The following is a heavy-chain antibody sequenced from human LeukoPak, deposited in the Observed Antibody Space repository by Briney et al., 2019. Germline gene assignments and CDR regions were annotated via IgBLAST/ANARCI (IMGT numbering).Heavy chain of an antibody. V-gene: IGHV1-2*02. CDR3: ARDSYQLLFVVGREVGWFDP. D-gene: IGHD2-2*01. CDR2: INPNSGGA. CDR1: GYTFTSYG. Sequence: ASVKVSCKASGYTFTSYGISWVRQAPGQGLEWMGWINPNSGGANYAQKFQGRVTMTRDTSISTAYMELSRLRSDDTAVYYCARDSYQLLFVVGREVGWFDPWGQGTLVTVSS. J-gene: IGHJ5*02.